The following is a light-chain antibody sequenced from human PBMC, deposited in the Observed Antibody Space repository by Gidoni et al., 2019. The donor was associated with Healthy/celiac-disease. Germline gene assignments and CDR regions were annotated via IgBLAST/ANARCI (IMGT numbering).Light chain of an antibody. V-gene: IGKV3-20*01. Sequence: EIVLTQSPGTLSLSPGERATLSCRASQSVSSSYLAWYQQKSGQAPRLLIYGASSRATGIPDRFSGSGSGTDFTLTISRLEPEDFAVYYCQQYGSSPLFXPXTKVDIK. CDR1: QSVSSSY. CDR3: QQYGSSPL. J-gene: IGKJ3*01. CDR2: GAS.